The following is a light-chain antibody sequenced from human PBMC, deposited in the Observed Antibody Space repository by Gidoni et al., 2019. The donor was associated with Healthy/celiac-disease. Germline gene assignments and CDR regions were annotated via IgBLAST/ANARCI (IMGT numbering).Light chain of an antibody. CDR3: QQYYSYPYT. CDR1: QGISSY. CDR2: AAS. J-gene: IGKJ2*01. V-gene: IGKV1-8*01. Sequence: AIRLTQSPSSFSASTGDRVTITCRASQGISSYLAWYQQKPGKAPTLLIYAASTLQSGGPSRFSGSGSGTDFTLTICCLQSEDFATYYCQQYYSYPYTFGQGTKLEIK.